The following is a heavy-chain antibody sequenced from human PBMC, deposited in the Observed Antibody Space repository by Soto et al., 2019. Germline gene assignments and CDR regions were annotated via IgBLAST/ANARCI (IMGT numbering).Heavy chain of an antibody. CDR1: GFSFDDYA. V-gene: IGHV3-9*01. CDR3: AKDKSAPINTLCRGVYAMEG. J-gene: IGHJ6*02. CDR2: ISWNSRNI. D-gene: IGHD3-10*01. Sequence: EVQLVESGGGLVQPGRSLRLSCKTAGFSFDDYAMHWVRQAPGKGLEWVSSISWNSRNIDYADSVKGRFTISRDSAKTSLVLQMDSLRFDDTALYYCAKDKSAPINTLCRGVYAMEGWGQGVTVTVSS.